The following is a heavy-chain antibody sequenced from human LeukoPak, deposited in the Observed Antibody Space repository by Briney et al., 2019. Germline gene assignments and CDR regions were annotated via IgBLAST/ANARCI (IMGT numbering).Heavy chain of an antibody. V-gene: IGHV3-30*18. D-gene: IGHD3-10*01. J-gene: IGHJ4*02. CDR2: ISYDGSNK. Sequence: GGSLRLSCAASGFTFSSYGMHWVRQAPGKGLEWVAVISYDGSNKYYADSVKGRFTISRDNSKNTLYLQMNSLRAEDTAVYYCAKDERGGLDPYYFDYWSQGTLVTVSS. CDR1: GFTFSSYG. CDR3: AKDERGGLDPYYFDY.